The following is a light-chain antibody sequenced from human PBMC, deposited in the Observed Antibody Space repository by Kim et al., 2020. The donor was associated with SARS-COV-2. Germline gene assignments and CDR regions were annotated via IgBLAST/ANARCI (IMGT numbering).Light chain of an antibody. V-gene: IGKV3-20*01. CDR3: HQYGASSLT. Sequence: PPAESATLYCGASQSVSKSRLAWYQQRPGQAPRHLIYDASSRATGITDRFSGSGSGTDFTLTISRLEPEDFAVYYCHQYGASSLTFGGGTKVDIK. CDR1: QSVSKSR. CDR2: DAS. J-gene: IGKJ4*01.